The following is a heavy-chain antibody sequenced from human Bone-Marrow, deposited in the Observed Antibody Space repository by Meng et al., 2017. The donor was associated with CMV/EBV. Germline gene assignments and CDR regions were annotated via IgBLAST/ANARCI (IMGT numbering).Heavy chain of an antibody. V-gene: IGHV3-23*01. CDR2: ISGSGGST. D-gene: IGHD2-2*01. CDR1: GFTFDDYA. Sequence: GGPLRLSCAASGFTFDDYAMHWVRQAPGKGLEWVSAISGSGGSTYYADSVKGRFTISRDNSKNTLYLQMNSLRAEDTAVYYCAKVGAPSGCSSTSCSYGELVPDYWGQGTLVTVSS. CDR3: AKVGAPSGCSSTSCSYGELVPDY. J-gene: IGHJ4*02.